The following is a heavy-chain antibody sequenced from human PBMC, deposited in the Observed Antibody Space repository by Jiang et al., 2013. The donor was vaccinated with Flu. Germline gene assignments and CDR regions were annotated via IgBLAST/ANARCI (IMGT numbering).Heavy chain of an antibody. D-gene: IGHD6-19*01. J-gene: IGHJ4*02. V-gene: IGHV3-7*03. CDR3: ARVLTSWEQWLPFDY. Sequence: LVQPGRSLRLSCVASGFRFSDYWMTWVRQAPGKGLEWVANINQGGSEKFYVDSVKGRFTISRDNAKNSLYLQVNNLRGEDTAVYYCARVLTSWEQWLPFDYWGQGTLVTVSS. CDR2: INQGGSEK. CDR1: GFRFSDYW.